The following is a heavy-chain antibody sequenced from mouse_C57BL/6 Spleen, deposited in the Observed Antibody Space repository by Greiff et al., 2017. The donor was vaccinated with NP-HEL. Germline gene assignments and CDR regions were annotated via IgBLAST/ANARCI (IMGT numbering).Heavy chain of an antibody. CDR1: GYTFTDHT. CDR2: IYPRDGST. J-gene: IGHJ1*03. CDR3: ARLYYDWYFDV. V-gene: IGHV1-78*01. Sequence: QVQLQQSDAELVKPGASVKISCKVSGYTFTDHTIHWMKQRPEQGLEWIGYIYPRDGSTKYNEKFKGKSTLTVDKSSSTAYMQLSSLTSEDSAVYYCARLYYDWYFDVWGTGTTVTVSS. D-gene: IGHD2-1*01.